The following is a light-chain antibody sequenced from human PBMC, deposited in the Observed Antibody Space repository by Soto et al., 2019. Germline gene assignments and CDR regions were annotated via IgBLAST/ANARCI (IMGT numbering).Light chain of an antibody. J-gene: IGKJ2*01. CDR2: SAS. CDR3: LQHADYPFT. Sequence: DIQMTQSPSSLSASVGDRVTITCRASQDIRHALGWYQQKPGKVPKRLIYSASSLQNGVPSRFIGSGSETVFTLTISSLQPDDFATYFCLQHADYPFTFGQGTRLEI. V-gene: IGKV1-17*01. CDR1: QDIRHA.